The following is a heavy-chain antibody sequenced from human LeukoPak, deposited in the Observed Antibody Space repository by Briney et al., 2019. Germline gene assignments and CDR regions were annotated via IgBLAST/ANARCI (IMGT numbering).Heavy chain of an antibody. CDR3: ARDLAAATTGDDAFDI. V-gene: IGHV1-46*01. CDR2: IDPSGGST. J-gene: IGHJ3*02. CDR1: GYTFTSYY. D-gene: IGHD2-15*01. Sequence: ASVKVSCKASGYTFTSYYMHWVRQAPGQGLEWMGIIDPSGGSTSYAQKFQGRVTMTRDTSTSTVYMELSSLRSEDTAVYYCARDLAAATTGDDAFDIWGQGTMVTVSS.